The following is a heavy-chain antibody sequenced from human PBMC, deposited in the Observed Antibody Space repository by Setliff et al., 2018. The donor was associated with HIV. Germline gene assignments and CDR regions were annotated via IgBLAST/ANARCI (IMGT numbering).Heavy chain of an antibody. CDR3: ARTRSALYYDSSGSPSHYHYYMDV. V-gene: IGHV4-4*02. CDR1: GGSISSSNW. Sequence: SETLSLTCAVFGGSISSSNWWSWVRQPPGKGLEWIGEIYHSGSTKYNPSLKSRVTISVDTSKNQVVLFITNVDPVDTATYFCARTRSALYYDSSGSPSHYHYYMDVWGKGTTVTVSS. D-gene: IGHD3-22*01. J-gene: IGHJ6*03. CDR2: IYHSGST.